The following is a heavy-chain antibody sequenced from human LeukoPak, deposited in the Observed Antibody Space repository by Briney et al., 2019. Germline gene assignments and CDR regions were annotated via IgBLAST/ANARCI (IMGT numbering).Heavy chain of an antibody. D-gene: IGHD2-2*01. J-gene: IGHJ4*02. CDR2: IYHSGST. V-gene: IGHV4-30-2*01. CDR1: GGSISSGGYY. CDR3: ARDANGVPAADYYFDY. Sequence: PSQTLSLTCTVSGGSISSGGYYWSWIRQPPGKGLEWIGYIYHSGSTYYNPSLKSRVTISVDRSKNQFSVKLSSVTAADTAVYYCARDANGVPAADYYFDYWGQGTLVTVSS.